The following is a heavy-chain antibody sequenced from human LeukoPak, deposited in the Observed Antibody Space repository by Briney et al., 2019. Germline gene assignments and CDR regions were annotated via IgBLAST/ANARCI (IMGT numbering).Heavy chain of an antibody. J-gene: IGHJ6*03. V-gene: IGHV4-39*07. CDR3: AREFPIEEDNGYYYYMDV. CDR1: GGSISSSTYY. CDR2: IYYSGNT. D-gene: IGHD2-15*01. Sequence: SETLSLTCTVSGGSISSSTYYWGWIRQPPGKGLEWIGSIYYSGNTYYNPSLKSRVTISVDTSKNQFSLKLSSVTAADTAVYYCAREFPIEEDNGYYYYMDVWGKGTTVTVSS.